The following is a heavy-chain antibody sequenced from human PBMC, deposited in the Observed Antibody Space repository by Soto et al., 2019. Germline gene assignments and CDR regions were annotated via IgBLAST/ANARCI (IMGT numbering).Heavy chain of an antibody. CDR1: GFTFSSYA. V-gene: IGHV3-64*01. D-gene: IGHD6-13*01. CDR3: ARGPEGYPFDI. Sequence: EVQLVESGGGLVQPGGSLRLSCAASGFTFSSYAMHWVRQAPGKGLEYVSTISRNGGSTYYANSVKGRFTISRDNSKNTLFLQMGSLRAEDMAVYYCARGPEGYPFDIWGQGTMVTVSS. J-gene: IGHJ3*02. CDR2: ISRNGGST.